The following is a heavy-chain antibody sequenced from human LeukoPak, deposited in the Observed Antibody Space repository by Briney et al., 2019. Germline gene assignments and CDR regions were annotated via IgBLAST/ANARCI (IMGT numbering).Heavy chain of an antibody. D-gene: IGHD3-9*01. V-gene: IGHV3-23*01. CDR1: GFTFSSYA. CDR3: AKDRLRYFGAPNGFDI. CDR2: ISGSGGST. J-gene: IGHJ3*02. Sequence: PGGSLRLSCAASGFTFSSYAMSWVRQAPGKGLEWVSAISGSGGSTYYADSVKGRFTISRDNSKNTLYLQMNSLRAEDTAVYYCAKDRLRYFGAPNGFDIWGQGTMVTVSS.